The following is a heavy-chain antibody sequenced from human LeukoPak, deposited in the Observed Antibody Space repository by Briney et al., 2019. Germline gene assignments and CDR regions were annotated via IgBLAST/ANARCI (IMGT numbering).Heavy chain of an antibody. CDR2: ISSVSSTI. Sequence: GGSLRLSCAASGFIFSSYSMNWVRQAPGKGLEWISFISSVSSTIYYADSVKGRFTIPRDNAKNSLYLQMNSLRAEDTAVYYCARDRDSRLGESSWGQGTLVTVSS. D-gene: IGHD3-16*01. CDR3: ARDRDSRLGESS. J-gene: IGHJ5*02. CDR1: GFIFSSYS. V-gene: IGHV3-48*04.